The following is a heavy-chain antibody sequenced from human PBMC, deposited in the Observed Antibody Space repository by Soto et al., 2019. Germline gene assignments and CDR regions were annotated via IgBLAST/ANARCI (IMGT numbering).Heavy chain of an antibody. CDR2: IVVGSGNT. J-gene: IGHJ5*02. V-gene: IGHV1-58*01. Sequence: GASVKVSCKASGFTFTSSAVQWVRQARGQRLEWIGWIVVGSGNTNYAQKFQERVTITRDMSTSTAYMELSSLRSEDTAVYYCAADPFFGNLRLVPNWFDPWGQGTLVTVSS. CDR3: AADPFFGNLRLVPNWFDP. D-gene: IGHD3-3*01. CDR1: GFTFTSSA.